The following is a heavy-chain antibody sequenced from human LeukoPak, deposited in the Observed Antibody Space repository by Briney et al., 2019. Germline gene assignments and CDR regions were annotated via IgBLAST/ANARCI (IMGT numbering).Heavy chain of an antibody. Sequence: SETLSLTCTVSGGSISRYYWSWIRQAPGKGLEWIGYIYYDGSTNYNPSLKSRVTISVDTSKNQFSLKLSSVTAADTAVYYCARDRDYYDSSGMEDDAFDIWGQGTMVTVSS. D-gene: IGHD3-22*01. CDR2: IYYDGST. V-gene: IGHV4-59*12. CDR3: ARDRDYYDSSGMEDDAFDI. CDR1: GGSISRYY. J-gene: IGHJ3*02.